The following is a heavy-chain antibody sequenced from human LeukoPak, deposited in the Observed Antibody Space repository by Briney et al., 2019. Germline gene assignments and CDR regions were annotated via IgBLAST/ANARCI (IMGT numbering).Heavy chain of an antibody. CDR3: AREPRYCSRTTSCYHANYFYYMDV. J-gene: IGHJ6*03. Sequence: SGTLSLTCAVSGGSISSSNWWSWVRQPPGKGLEWIGEIYHSGSTNYNPSLKSRVTISVDTSKNQFSLKLNSVTAADTAVYYCAREPRYCSRTTSCYHANYFYYMDVWGKGTTVTVSS. CDR2: IYHSGST. CDR1: GGSISSSNW. D-gene: IGHD2-2*01. V-gene: IGHV4-4*02.